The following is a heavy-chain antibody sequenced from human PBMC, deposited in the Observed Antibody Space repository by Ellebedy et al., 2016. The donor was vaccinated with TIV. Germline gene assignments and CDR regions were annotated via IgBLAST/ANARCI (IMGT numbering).Heavy chain of an antibody. J-gene: IGHJ5*02. Sequence: GSLRLSCTVSGYSISSGNYWGWIRQPPGRGLEWIGSIYHSGTTYYNPSLKRRVTISVDTTKNHLSLKLSSVTAADTAVYYCARGAAVAGTFVFDPWGQGTLVTVSS. CDR1: GYSISSGNY. V-gene: IGHV4-38-2*02. CDR3: ARGAAVAGTFVFDP. D-gene: IGHD6-19*01. CDR2: IYHSGTT.